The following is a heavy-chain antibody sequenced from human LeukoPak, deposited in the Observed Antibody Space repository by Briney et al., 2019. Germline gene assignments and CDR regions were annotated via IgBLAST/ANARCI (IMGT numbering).Heavy chain of an antibody. J-gene: IGHJ4*02. CDR1: GFTFSYYS. CDR3: TRDQYYYDSGGYYVFDF. Sequence: GGPLRLSCAASGFTFSYYSMNWVRQAPGKGLEWVSSITSTSRNTYYADSVKGRFTISRDDAKNSLYLQMNSLRAEDTAVYYCTRDQYYYDSGGYYVFDFWGQGTLVTVSS. D-gene: IGHD3-22*01. CDR2: ITSTSRNT. V-gene: IGHV3-21*01.